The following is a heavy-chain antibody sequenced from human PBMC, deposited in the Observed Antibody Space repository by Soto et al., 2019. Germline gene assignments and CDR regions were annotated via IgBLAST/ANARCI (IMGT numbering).Heavy chain of an antibody. CDR2: IYYSGST. CDR1: GGSISSSSYY. D-gene: IGHD6-19*01. J-gene: IGHJ4*02. Sequence: QLQLQESGPGLVKPSETLSLTCTVSGGSISSSSYYWGWIRQPPGKGLKWIGSIYYSGSTYYNPSLKSRVTISVDTSKNQFSLNLSSVTAADTAVYYCARWYSSGLDYWGQGTLVTVSS. V-gene: IGHV4-39*01. CDR3: ARWYSSGLDY.